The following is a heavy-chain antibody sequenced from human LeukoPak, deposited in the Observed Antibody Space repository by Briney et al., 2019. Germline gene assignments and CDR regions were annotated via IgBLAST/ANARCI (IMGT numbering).Heavy chain of an antibody. CDR3: ARLQVELDYYGMDV. J-gene: IGHJ6*02. D-gene: IGHD1-7*01. V-gene: IGHV3-23*01. CDR1: GFTFSSYA. CDR2: ISGSGGST. Sequence: PGGSLRLSCAASGFTFSSYAMSWVRQAPGKGLEWVSAISGSGGSTYYADSVKGRFTISRDNSKNTLYLQMNSLRAEDTAVYYCARLQVELDYYGMDVWGQGTTVTVSS.